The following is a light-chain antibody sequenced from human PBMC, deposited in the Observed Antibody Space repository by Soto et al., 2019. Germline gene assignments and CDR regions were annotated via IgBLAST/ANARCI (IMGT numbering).Light chain of an antibody. Sequence: EIVMTQSPATLSVSPGERATLSCRASQSVSSNLAWYQQKPGQAPRPLIYSASTRATGIPARFSGSVSGTELTLTISSLQSEDFALYYCQQYNNWPPKITFGQGTRLEIK. V-gene: IGKV3-15*01. J-gene: IGKJ5*01. CDR1: QSVSSN. CDR3: QQYNNWPPKIT. CDR2: SAS.